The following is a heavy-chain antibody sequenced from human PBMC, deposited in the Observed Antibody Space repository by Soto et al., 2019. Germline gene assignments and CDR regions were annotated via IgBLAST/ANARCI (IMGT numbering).Heavy chain of an antibody. Sequence: SETLSLTCAVSGGSISSGGYSWSWIRQPPGKGLEWIGYIYYSGSTYYNPSLKSRVTISVDTSKNQFSLKLSSVTAADTAVYYCARRPGYSSSWYLDYWGQGTLVTVSS. V-gene: IGHV4-30-2*05. D-gene: IGHD6-13*01. CDR3: ARRPGYSSSWYLDY. CDR1: GGSISSGGYS. CDR2: IYYSGST. J-gene: IGHJ4*02.